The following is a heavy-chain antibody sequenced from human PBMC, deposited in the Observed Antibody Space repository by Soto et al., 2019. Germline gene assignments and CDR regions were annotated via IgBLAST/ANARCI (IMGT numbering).Heavy chain of an antibody. D-gene: IGHD3-3*01. CDR1: GFTFTSSA. CDR3: ARALDFWSAYFDY. CDR2: IVVGSGNT. V-gene: IGHV1-58*01. Sequence: SVKVSCKASGFTFTSSAVRWVRQARGQRLEWIGWIVVGSGNTNYAQKFQERVTITRDMSTSTAYMELNSLRTEDTAVYYCARALDFWSAYFDYWGQGSQVTVSS. J-gene: IGHJ4*02.